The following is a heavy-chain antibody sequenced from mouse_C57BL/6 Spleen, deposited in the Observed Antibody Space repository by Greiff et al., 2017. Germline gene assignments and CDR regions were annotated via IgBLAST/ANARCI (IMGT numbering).Heavy chain of an antibody. V-gene: IGHV1-72*01. Sequence: QVQLQQPGAELVKPGASVKLSCKASGYTFTSYWMHWVKQRPGRGLEWIGRIAPNSGGTKYNEKFKSKATLTVDKPSSTAYMQLSSLTSADSAVYYCARGGNYDYYAMDYWGQGTSVTVSS. D-gene: IGHD2-1*01. CDR2: IAPNSGGT. CDR3: ARGGNYDYYAMDY. CDR1: GYTFTSYW. J-gene: IGHJ4*01.